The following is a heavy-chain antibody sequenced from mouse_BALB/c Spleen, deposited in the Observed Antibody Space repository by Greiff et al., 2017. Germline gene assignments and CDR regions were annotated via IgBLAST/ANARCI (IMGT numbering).Heavy chain of an antibody. V-gene: IGHV1-4*01. CDR2: MNPSSGYT. J-gene: IGHJ4*01. CDR1: GYTFTSYT. D-gene: IGHD1-1*01. Sequence: VQLQQSGADLVRPGASVSMSCTASGYTFTSYTMHWVKQRPGQGLEWIGDMNPSSGYTNYNQKFKDKATLTADKSSSTNYMQQSNLTSEDTAVYYDAKCTTVGKTGAMDYWGQGTTVTVSS. CDR3: AKCTTVGKTGAMDY.